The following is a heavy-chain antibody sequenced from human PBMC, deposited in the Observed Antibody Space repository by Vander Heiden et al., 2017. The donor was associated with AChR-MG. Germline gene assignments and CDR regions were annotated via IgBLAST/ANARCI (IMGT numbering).Heavy chain of an antibody. CDR1: GFTFSSYS. D-gene: IGHD2-8*01. CDR2: ISSSSSTI. Sequence: EVQLVESGGGLVQPGGSLRLACAASGFTFSSYSMNRVRQAPGKGLEWVSYISSSSSTIYYADSVKGRFTISRDNAKNSLYLQMNSLRAEDTAVYYCARAPKWFSSDVWGQGTTVTVSS. CDR3: ARAPKWFSSDV. V-gene: IGHV3-48*01. J-gene: IGHJ6*02.